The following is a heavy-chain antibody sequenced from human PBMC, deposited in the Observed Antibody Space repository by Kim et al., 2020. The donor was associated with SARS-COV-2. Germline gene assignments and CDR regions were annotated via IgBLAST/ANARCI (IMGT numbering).Heavy chain of an antibody. J-gene: IGHJ4*02. CDR1: VGSFSGYY. V-gene: IGHV4-34*01. D-gene: IGHD3-10*01. CDR2: INHSGST. Sequence: SETLSLTCAVYVGSFSGYYWTWIRQSPGKGLEWIGEINHSGSTNYDPSLKSRVTISVDTSKNQFSLQVKSVTAADTAVYYCARRGIIRESAIDYSGQGTVVTVSS. CDR3: ARRGIIRESAIDY.